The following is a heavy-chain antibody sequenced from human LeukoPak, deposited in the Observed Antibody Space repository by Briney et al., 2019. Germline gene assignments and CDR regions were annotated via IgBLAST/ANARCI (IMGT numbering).Heavy chain of an antibody. J-gene: IGHJ4*02. Sequence: ASVKVSCKASGYTFTGYYMHWVRQAPGQGLEWMGWINPNSGGTNYAQKFQGRVTMTRDTSISTAYMELSRLRSDDTAVYYCARAPVVTQTLMGYWGQGTLVTVSS. CDR2: INPNSGGT. CDR3: ARAPVVTQTLMGY. V-gene: IGHV1-2*02. CDR1: GYTFTGYY. D-gene: IGHD4-23*01.